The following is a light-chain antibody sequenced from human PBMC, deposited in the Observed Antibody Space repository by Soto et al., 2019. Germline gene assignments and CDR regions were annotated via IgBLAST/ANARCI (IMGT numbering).Light chain of an antibody. J-gene: IGKJ5*01. CDR3: QQSNSYPVT. CDR2: KAS. CDR1: QSIFPW. Sequence: DIQMTQSPSTLSASVGDRVTITCRASQSIFPWLAWYQQKPGKAPKLLISKASNLERGVPSRFTGSGSGTEVTRTISRLQPDDFATYYGQQSNSYPVTFGQGARLEIK. V-gene: IGKV1-5*03.